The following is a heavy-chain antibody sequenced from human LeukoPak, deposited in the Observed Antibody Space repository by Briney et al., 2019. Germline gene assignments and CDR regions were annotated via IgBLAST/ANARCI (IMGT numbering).Heavy chain of an antibody. Sequence: GGSLRLSCAASGFTFSSYGMHWVRQAPGRGLEWVAVIWYDGSNKYYADSVKGRFTISRDNSKNTLYLQMNSLRAEDTAVYYCARDHSSGWYSDYFDYWGQGTLVTVSS. D-gene: IGHD6-19*01. CDR2: IWYDGSNK. CDR3: ARDHSSGWYSDYFDY. V-gene: IGHV3-33*01. CDR1: GFTFSSYG. J-gene: IGHJ4*02.